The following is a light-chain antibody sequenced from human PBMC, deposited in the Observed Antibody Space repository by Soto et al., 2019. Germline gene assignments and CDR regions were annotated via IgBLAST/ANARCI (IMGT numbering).Light chain of an antibody. CDR2: GAS. CDR3: QQDGSSPRT. J-gene: IGKJ1*01. V-gene: IGKV3-20*01. CDR1: QSVSSSS. Sequence: VLTLFLDTLSLCPGERATLSCRASQSVSSSSLAWYQQRRGQAPRLLIHGASSRATGIPDRFSGSGSGTDFTLTISRLEPEDFAVYYCQQDGSSPRTFGHGCKVDIK.